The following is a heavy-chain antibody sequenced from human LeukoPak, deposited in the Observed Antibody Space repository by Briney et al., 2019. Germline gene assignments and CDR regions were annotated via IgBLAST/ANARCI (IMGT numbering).Heavy chain of an antibody. D-gene: IGHD6-13*01. V-gene: IGHV1-18*04. J-gene: IGHJ4*02. Sequence: GASVKVSCKASGYTFNGYYMHWVRQAPGQGLEWMGWISAYNGNTNYAQKLQGRVTMTTDTSTSTAYMELRSLRSDDTAVYYCARVPIIAAAGPYFDYWGQGTLVTVSS. CDR3: ARVPIIAAAGPYFDY. CDR1: GYTFNGYY. CDR2: ISAYNGNT.